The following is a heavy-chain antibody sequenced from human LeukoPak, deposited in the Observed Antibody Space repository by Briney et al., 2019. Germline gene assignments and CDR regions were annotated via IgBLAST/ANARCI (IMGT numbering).Heavy chain of an antibody. D-gene: IGHD2-2*01. CDR2: ISAYNGNT. Sequence: ASVEVSCKASGYTFTSYGISWVRQAPGQGLEWMGWISAYNGNTNYAQKLQGRVTMTTDTSMSTAYMELRRLRSEDTAVYCCASGVPAVPLDYWGQGTLVTAS. V-gene: IGHV1-18*01. CDR1: GYTFTSYG. CDR3: ASGVPAVPLDY. J-gene: IGHJ4*02.